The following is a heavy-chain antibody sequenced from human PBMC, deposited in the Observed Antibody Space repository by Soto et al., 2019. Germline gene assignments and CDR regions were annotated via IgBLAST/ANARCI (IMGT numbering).Heavy chain of an antibody. Sequence: PGGSLRLSCAASGFSLSSIYMSWVRQAPGKGLEWVSVIYSGCSTNYAYAEKGGFTISRDNAKNTLYLQMNSLRAEDTAVYYCSREASSGWCGGDDAFDIWGQGTMVTVSS. CDR1: GFSLSSIY. D-gene: IGHD6-19*01. CDR2: IYSGCST. V-gene: IGHV3-53*01. CDR3: SREASSGWCGGDDAFDI. J-gene: IGHJ3*02.